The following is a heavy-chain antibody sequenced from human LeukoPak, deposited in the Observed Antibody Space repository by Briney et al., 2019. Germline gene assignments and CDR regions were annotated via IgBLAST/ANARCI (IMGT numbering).Heavy chain of an antibody. Sequence: GGSLRLSCAASGFTFSDYDMHWVRQATGKGLEWVSAIGTAGDTYYTGSVKGRFTISRENAKNSLYLQMNSLRAGDTAVYYCARVAKERVGGVYYFDHWGQGTLVTVSS. V-gene: IGHV3-13*01. CDR2: IGTAGDT. CDR3: ARVAKERVGGVYYFDH. CDR1: GFTFSDYD. D-gene: IGHD1-1*01. J-gene: IGHJ4*02.